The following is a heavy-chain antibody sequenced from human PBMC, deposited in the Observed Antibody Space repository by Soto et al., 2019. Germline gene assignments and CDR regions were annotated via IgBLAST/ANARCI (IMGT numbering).Heavy chain of an antibody. J-gene: IGHJ4*02. D-gene: IGHD2-15*01. CDR1: GGPINNYY. Sequence: PSETLSLTCTVSGGPINNYYWGWIRQPPGKGLEWIGYIYYGGSPIYSPPLKSRVTISADTSKNQISLKVSSVTAADTAVYYCARGYCTGGSCYRPGFDYWGQGTLVTVSS. CDR2: IYYGGSP. CDR3: ARGYCTGGSCYRPGFDY. V-gene: IGHV4-59*01.